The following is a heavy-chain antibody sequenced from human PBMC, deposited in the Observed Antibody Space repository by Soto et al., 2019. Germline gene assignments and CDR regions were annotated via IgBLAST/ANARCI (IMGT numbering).Heavy chain of an antibody. CDR3: AKDQSPGDRRRDAFDI. CDR2: ISGSGGST. V-gene: IGHV3-23*01. CDR1: GFTFSSYA. J-gene: IGHJ3*02. D-gene: IGHD3-22*01. Sequence: PGGSLRLSCAASGFTFSSYAMSWVRQAPGKGLEWVSAISGSGGSTYYADSVKGRFTISRDNSKNTLYLQMNSLRAEDTAVYYCAKDQSPGDRRRDAFDIWGQGTMVTVSS.